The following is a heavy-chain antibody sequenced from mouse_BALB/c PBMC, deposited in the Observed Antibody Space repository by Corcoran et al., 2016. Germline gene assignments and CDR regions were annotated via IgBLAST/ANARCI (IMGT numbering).Heavy chain of an antibody. Sequence: QVQLQQSGAELMKPGASVKISCKATGYTFSSYWKEWVKQRPGHGLEWIGEILPGSGSTNYNEKFEGKATFTADTSSNTAYMQLSSLTSEDSDVYYCARNYGYDRRWYYDVWGAGTTVTVSS. CDR3: ARNYGYDRRWYYDV. J-gene: IGHJ1*01. V-gene: IGHV1-9*01. CDR1: GYTFSSYW. CDR2: ILPGSGST. D-gene: IGHD2-2*01.